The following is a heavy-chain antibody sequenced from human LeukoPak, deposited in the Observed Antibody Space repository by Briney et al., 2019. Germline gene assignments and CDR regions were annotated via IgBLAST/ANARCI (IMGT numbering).Heavy chain of an antibody. CDR1: GCGFTSYW. V-gene: IGHV5-51*01. CDR2: IYPGDSGT. Sequence: GAALKISFKGSGCGFTSYWIGWGGRMPGKGGKGMGIIYPGDSGTRYSPYFQGKVTISPDKSTSTASLQWSSLKPSDTAMYYCARLVFEMATNNSFDYWGQGTLVTVSS. D-gene: IGHD5-24*01. J-gene: IGHJ4*02. CDR3: ARLVFEMATNNSFDY.